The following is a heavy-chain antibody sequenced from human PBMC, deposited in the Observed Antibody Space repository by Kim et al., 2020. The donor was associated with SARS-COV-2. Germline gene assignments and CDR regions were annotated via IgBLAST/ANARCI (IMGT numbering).Heavy chain of an antibody. Sequence: SETLSLTCTVSGGSISSSRYYWGWLRQPPGKGLEWFGSIYYSGSTYYNPSLKSRVTISVDTSKNQFSLKLSSVTAADTAVYYCASTSGIAAAGSADYWG. CDR2: IYYSGST. V-gene: IGHV4-39*07. J-gene: IGHJ4*01. CDR1: GGSISSSRYY. D-gene: IGHD6-13*01. CDR3: ASTSGIAAAGSADY.